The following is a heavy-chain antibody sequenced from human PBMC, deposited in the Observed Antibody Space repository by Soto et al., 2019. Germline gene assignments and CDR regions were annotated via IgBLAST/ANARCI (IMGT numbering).Heavy chain of an antibody. Sequence: ASVKVSCKAAGYTFTTYYMHWVRQAPGQGLEWMGVIDPTHGSTTYAQKFQGGVTMTSDTSTNTVYMELSSLKSEDMAVYYCARVPYDTTGYYAFWGQGTLVTVSS. CDR3: ARVPYDTTGYYAF. D-gene: IGHD3-22*01. CDR1: GYTFTTYY. CDR2: IDPTHGST. V-gene: IGHV1-46*01. J-gene: IGHJ4*02.